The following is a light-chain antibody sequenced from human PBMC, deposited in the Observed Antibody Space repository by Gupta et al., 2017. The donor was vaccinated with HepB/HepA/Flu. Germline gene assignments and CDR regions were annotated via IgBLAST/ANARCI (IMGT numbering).Light chain of an antibody. CDR3: QHRADRPLTWP. V-gene: IGKV3-11*01. Sequence: EIVLTQSPATLSLSPGERVTLSCRASQNVGRYLAWYQQKFGQAPRLLIYDSSNRATGIPPRFSGSGSGTDFTLTISSLEPEDFALYYCQHRADRPLTWPLGQVTKVEIK. CDR1: QNVGRY. J-gene: IGKJ1*01. CDR2: DSS.